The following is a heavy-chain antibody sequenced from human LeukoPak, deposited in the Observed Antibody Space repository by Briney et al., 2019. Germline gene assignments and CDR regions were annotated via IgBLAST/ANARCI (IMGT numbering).Heavy chain of an antibody. J-gene: IGHJ4*02. CDR2: IYHSGST. D-gene: IGHD6-19*01. Sequence: SETLSLTCAVSGYFISSGYYWGWIRQPPGKGLEWIGTIYHSGSTYYNPSLKSRVTISVDTSKNQFSLKLSSVTAADTAVYYCARGEYSSGWYIDYWGQGTLVTVSS. CDR1: GYFISSGYY. V-gene: IGHV4-38-2*01. CDR3: ARGEYSSGWYIDY.